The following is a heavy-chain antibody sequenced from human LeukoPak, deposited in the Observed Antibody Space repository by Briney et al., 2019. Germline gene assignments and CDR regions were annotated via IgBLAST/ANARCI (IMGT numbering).Heavy chain of an antibody. CDR3: ARIAAAGRPTWYFDL. CDR2: ISAYNGNT. CDR1: GYTFTSYD. V-gene: IGHV1-18*01. J-gene: IGHJ2*01. D-gene: IGHD6-13*01. Sequence: ASVKVSCKASGYTFTSYDINWVRQAPGQGLEWMGWISAYNGNTNYAQKLQGRVTMTTDTSTSTAYMELRSLRSDDTAVYYCARIAAAGRPTWYFDLWGRGTLVTVSS.